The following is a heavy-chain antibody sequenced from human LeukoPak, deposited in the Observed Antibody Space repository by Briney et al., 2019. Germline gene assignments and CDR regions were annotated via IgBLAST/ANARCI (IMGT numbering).Heavy chain of an antibody. V-gene: IGHV4-34*01. CDR1: GGSFSGYY. CDR2: INHSGST. D-gene: IGHD3-10*01. J-gene: IGHJ5*02. Sequence: SETLSLTCAVYGGSFSGYYWSWIRQPPGKGLEWIGEINHSGSTNYNPSLKSRVTISVDTSKNQFSLTLSSVTAADPAVYYCARGRITMVRGVIISRWFDPWGQGTLVTVSS. CDR3: ARGRITMVRGVIISRWFDP.